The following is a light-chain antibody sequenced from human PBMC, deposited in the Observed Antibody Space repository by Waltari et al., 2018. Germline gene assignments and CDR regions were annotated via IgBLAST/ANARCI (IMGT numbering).Light chain of an antibody. CDR3: QQYNNWPQWT. J-gene: IGKJ1*01. Sequence: EIAMTPSPATLSVSPGERATLPCRASQSVSSNLAWYQQKPGQAPRLLIYGASTRATGIPARFSGSGSGTEFTLTISSLQSEDFAVYYCQQYNNWPQWTFGQGTKVEIK. CDR1: QSVSSN. CDR2: GAS. V-gene: IGKV3-15*01.